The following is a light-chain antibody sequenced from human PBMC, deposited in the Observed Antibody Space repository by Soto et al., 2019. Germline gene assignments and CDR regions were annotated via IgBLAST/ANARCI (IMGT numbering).Light chain of an antibody. CDR2: GNS. J-gene: IGLJ1*01. CDR1: SSNIVAGYD. Sequence: QSVLTQPPSVSGAPGQRLTSSCTGGSSNIVAGYDVHWYQQLPGTAPNLLIYGNSNRPSGVPDRFSGSKSGTSASPAIPGLQAEDEADYSSPSYDCSLSGCVFGTGTKDPDL. V-gene: IGLV1-40*01. CDR3: PSYDCSLSGCV.